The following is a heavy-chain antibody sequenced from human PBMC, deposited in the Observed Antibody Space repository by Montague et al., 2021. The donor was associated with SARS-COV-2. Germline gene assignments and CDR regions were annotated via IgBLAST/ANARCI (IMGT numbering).Heavy chain of an antibody. J-gene: IGHJ3*02. V-gene: IGHV4-59*01. CDR3: ARGSGWMGNAFDI. CDR2: IYYSGST. CDR1: GGSISSYY. D-gene: IGHD6-19*01. Sequence: SETLSLTCTVSGGSISSYYWSWIRQPPGKGLEWIGYIYYSGSTXXXPSXKGRVTISVDTSKNQFSLKLSSVTAADTAVYYCARGSGWMGNAFDIWGQGTMVTVPS.